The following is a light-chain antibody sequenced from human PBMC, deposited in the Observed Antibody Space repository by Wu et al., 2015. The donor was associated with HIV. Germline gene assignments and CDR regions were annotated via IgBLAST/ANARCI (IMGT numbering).Light chain of an antibody. V-gene: IGKV3D-15*02. CDR3: HQNANSPLT. J-gene: IGKJ4*01. CDR2: ATS. Sequence: EIVMTQSPATLSVSPGERATLSCRASQSVSSNLAWYQQKPGQTPRLLIYATSTRATGIPDRFSGSGSGTDFTLTISRLEPEDFAVYYCHQNANSPLTFGGGTKVEI. CDR1: QSVSSN.